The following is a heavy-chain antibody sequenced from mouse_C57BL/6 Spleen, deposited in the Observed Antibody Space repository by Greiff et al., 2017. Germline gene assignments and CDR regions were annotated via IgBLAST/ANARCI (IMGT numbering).Heavy chain of an antibody. CDR2: IYPGDGDT. CDR1: GYAFSSSW. J-gene: IGHJ3*01. V-gene: IGHV1-82*01. Sequence: QVQLQQSGPELVKPGASVKISCKASGYAFSSSWMNWVKQRPGKGLEWIGRIYPGDGDTNYNGKFKGKATLTADKSSSPAYMQLSSLTSEDSAVXFCAREDDGYLAYGGQGTLVTVSA. CDR3: AREDDGYLAY. D-gene: IGHD2-3*01.